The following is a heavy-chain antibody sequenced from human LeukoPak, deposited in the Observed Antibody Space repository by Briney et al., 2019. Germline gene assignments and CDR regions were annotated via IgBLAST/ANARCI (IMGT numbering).Heavy chain of an antibody. V-gene: IGHV1-18*01. J-gene: IGHJ4*02. Sequence: ASVKVSCKASGYTFTSYGISWVRQAPGQGLEWMGWISAYNGNTNYAQKPQGRVTMTTDTSTSTAYMELRSLRSDDTAVYYCARDLGPMTTVTFDYWGQGTLVTVSS. CDR3: ARDLGPMTTVTFDY. CDR1: GYTFTSYG. D-gene: IGHD4-11*01. CDR2: ISAYNGNT.